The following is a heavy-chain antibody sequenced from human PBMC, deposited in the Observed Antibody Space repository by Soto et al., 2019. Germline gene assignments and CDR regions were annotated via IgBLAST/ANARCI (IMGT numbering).Heavy chain of an antibody. CDR1: DGSFSGYY. Sequence: QVQLQQWGAGLLKPSETLSLTCAVYDGSFSGYYWSWIRQSPGKGLEWIGEIIHGGSTNYNPSLKSRVTVSLDTSKIQCSLKLSSVTAADTAVYYCARGEPMRLYSSSWYYFDHWGQGTLVTVSS. V-gene: IGHV4-34*01. CDR3: ARGEPMRLYSSSWYYFDH. J-gene: IGHJ4*02. CDR2: IIHGGST. D-gene: IGHD6-13*01.